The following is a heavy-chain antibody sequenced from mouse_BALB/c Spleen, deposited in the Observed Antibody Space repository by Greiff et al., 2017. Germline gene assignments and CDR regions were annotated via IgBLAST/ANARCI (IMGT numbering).Heavy chain of an antibody. J-gene: IGHJ1*01. V-gene: IGHV1S29*02. CDR1: GYTFTDYN. CDR3: ARGVRRYFDV. CDR2: IYPYNGGT. D-gene: IGHD2-14*01. Sequence: VQLQQSGPELVKPGASVKISCKASGYTFTDYNMHWVKQSHGKSLEWIGYIYPYNGGTGYNQKFKSKATLTVDNSSSTAYMELRSLTSEDTAVYYCARGVRRYFDVWGAGTTVTVSS.